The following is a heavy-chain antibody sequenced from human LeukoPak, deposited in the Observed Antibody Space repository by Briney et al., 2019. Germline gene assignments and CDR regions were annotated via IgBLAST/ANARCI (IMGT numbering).Heavy chain of an antibody. J-gene: IGHJ4*02. CDR2: ISGAGSGT. V-gene: IGHV3-23*01. D-gene: IGHD3-16*02. Sequence: GGSLRLSCAASGFTFSTYTMNWIRQAPGKGLEWVSAISGAGSGTYYADFVKGRFSISRDNSKNTLYLQMTSVTAADTAVYYCAREGGSYRPLDYSGQGTLVTVSS. CDR3: AREGGSYRPLDY. CDR1: GFTFSTYT.